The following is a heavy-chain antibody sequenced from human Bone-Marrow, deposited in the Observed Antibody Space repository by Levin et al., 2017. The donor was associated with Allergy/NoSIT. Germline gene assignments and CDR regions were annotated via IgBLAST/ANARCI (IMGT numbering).Heavy chain of an antibody. CDR1: GFTFSNYN. J-gene: IGHJ4*02. CDR2: ISSSNTI. CDR3: ARGGGYTDH. Sequence: PSETLSLTCAASGFTFSNYNMNWVRQAPGKGLEWVSYISSSNTIYYADSVKGRFTISRDNAKNSLYLQMTSLRDEDTAVYYCARGGGYTDHWGQGTLVTVSS. V-gene: IGHV3-48*02. D-gene: IGHD5-18*01.